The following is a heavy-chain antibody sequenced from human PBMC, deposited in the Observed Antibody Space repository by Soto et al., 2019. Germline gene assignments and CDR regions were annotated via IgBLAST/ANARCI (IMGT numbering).Heavy chain of an antibody. D-gene: IGHD2-15*01. CDR1: GFTFSSYA. CDR3: ARGGARSGFNY. V-gene: IGHV3-30*14. J-gene: IGHJ4*02. CDR2: ISYDGSNK. Sequence: GGSLRLSCAASGFTFSSYAMHWVRQAPGKGLEWVAVISYDGSNKYYADSVKGRFTISRDNSKNTLYLQMHSLTFEDTAVYYCARGGARSGFNYWGQGTLVTVSS.